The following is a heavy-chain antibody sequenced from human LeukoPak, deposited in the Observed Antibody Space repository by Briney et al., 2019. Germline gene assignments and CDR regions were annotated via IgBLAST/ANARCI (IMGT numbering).Heavy chain of an antibody. CDR3: ASHVDTAMSDAFDI. CDR1: GYSISSGYY. CDR2: IYTSGST. J-gene: IGHJ3*02. Sequence: SETLSLTCSVSGYSISSGYYWSWIRQPAGKGLEWIGRIYTSGSTNYNPSLKSRVTISVDTSKNQFSLKLSSVTAADTAVYYCASHVDTAMSDAFDIWGQGTMVTVSS. D-gene: IGHD5-18*01. V-gene: IGHV4-61*02.